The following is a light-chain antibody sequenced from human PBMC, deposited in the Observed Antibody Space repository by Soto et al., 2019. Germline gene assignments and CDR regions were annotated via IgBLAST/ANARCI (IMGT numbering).Light chain of an antibody. CDR2: AAS. CDR3: QQSYIMPLT. Sequence: DLQMTQSPSSLSASVGDRVTITCRASQSISSYLNWYQQKPGRAPRLLIYAASTLQSGVPSRFSGSGSGTDFTLTINSLQPEDFAAYYCQQSYIMPLTFGGGTKVEIK. CDR1: QSISSY. V-gene: IGKV1-39*01. J-gene: IGKJ4*01.